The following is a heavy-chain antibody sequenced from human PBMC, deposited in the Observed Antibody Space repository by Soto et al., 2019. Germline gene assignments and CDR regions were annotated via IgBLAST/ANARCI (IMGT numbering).Heavy chain of an antibody. CDR2: IYWDDDK. Sequence: QITLKESGPTLVKPTQTLTLTCTFSGFSLSISGVGVGWIRQPPGKALEWLALIYWDDDKRYSPSLKSRLTITKDTSKNQVVLTMTNMDPVDSATDYCAHSGAMTRRHYFDYWGQGTLVTVSS. CDR3: AHSGAMTRRHYFDY. V-gene: IGHV2-5*02. D-gene: IGHD4-17*01. J-gene: IGHJ4*02. CDR1: GFSLSISGVG.